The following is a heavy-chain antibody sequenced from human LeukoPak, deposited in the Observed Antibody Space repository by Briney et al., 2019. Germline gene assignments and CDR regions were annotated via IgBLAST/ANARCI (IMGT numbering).Heavy chain of an antibody. CDR1: GGSISSYY. CDR3: ARYYSGYNDY. V-gene: IGHV4-59*01. Sequence: PSETLSLTCTVSGGSISSYYWSWLRQPPGKGLEWIGYIYYSGSTNYNPSLKSRVTISVDTSKNQFSLKLSSVTAADTAVYYCARYYSGYNDYWGQGTLVTVSS. CDR2: IYYSGST. D-gene: IGHD5-12*01. J-gene: IGHJ4*02.